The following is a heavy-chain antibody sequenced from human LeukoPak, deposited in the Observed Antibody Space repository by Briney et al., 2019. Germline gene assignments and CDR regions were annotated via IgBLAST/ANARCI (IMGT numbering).Heavy chain of an antibody. CDR1: VGSISGSSYY. J-gene: IGHJ4*02. V-gene: IGHV4-39*07. Sequence: LETLSLTCTVSVGSISGSSYYWGWIRQPPGEGLEWIGCIYYSGSTYYNPSLNSRVTISVDTSTTQFSLTLSSVTAADTAVYYCAAEIVAAPPGFDYWGQGTLVTVSS. CDR3: AAEIVAAPPGFDY. D-gene: IGHD1-26*01. CDR2: IYYSGST.